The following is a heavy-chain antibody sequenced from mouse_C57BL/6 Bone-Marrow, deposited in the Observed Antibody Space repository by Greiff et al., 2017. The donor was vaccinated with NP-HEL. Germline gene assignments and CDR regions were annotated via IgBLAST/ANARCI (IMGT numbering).Heavy chain of an antibody. CDR3: ARRRITTVVAPYYFDY. CDR1: GYTFTSYT. Sequence: ESGAELARPGASVKMSCKASGYTFTSYTMHWVKQRPGQGLEWIGYINPSSGYTKYNQKFKDKATLTADKSSSTAYMQLSSLTSEDSAVYYCARRRITTVVAPYYFDYWGQGTTLTVSS. V-gene: IGHV1-4*01. D-gene: IGHD1-1*01. CDR2: INPSSGYT. J-gene: IGHJ2*01.